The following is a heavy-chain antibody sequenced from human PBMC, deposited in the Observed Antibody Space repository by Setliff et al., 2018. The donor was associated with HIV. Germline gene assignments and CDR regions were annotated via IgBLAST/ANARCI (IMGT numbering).Heavy chain of an antibody. J-gene: IGHJ4*02. Sequence: ASVKVSCKASGYTFTNYDIHWVRQAAGQGLEWMGWMNPNTGDTGYAPKVQGRVSMTRDISISTAYMALSSLRSEDTAVYYCARRPCDRASCSFDFWGQGTLVTVSS. CDR3: ARRPCDRASCSFDF. V-gene: IGHV1-8*02. CDR1: GYTFTNYD. D-gene: IGHD2-2*01. CDR2: MNPNTGDT.